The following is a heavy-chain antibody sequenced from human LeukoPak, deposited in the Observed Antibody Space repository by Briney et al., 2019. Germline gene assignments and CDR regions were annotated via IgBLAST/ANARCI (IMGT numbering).Heavy chain of an antibody. V-gene: IGHV3-30*01. CDR2: ISFDGSNK. CDR3: ARAEITGGFDY. Sequence: PGGPLRLSCAASGFTFSDYAVHWVRQAPGKGLEWVAVISFDGSNKYYADSVKGRFTISRDNSKNTLYLQMNSLRPEDTAVYYCARAEITGGFDYWGQGTLVTVSS. CDR1: GFTFSDYA. D-gene: IGHD2-8*02. J-gene: IGHJ4*02.